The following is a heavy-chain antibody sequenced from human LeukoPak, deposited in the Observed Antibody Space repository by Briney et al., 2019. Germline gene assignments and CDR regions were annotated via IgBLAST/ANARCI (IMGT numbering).Heavy chain of an antibody. CDR1: GFTFSSDA. Sequence: PGGSLRLSCAASGFTFSSDAMSWVRQAPGKGLEWVSAISGSGGSTYYADSVKGRFTISRDNSKNTLYLQMNSLRAEDTAVYYCAKGKYGSGSYYRGEYYFDYWGQGTLVTVSS. CDR3: AKGKYGSGSYYRGEYYFDY. V-gene: IGHV3-23*01. D-gene: IGHD3-10*01. J-gene: IGHJ4*02. CDR2: ISGSGGST.